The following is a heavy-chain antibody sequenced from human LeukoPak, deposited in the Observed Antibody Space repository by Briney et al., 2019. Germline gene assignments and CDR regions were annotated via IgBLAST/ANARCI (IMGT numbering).Heavy chain of an antibody. CDR1: GGSISSSSYY. V-gene: IGHV4-39*07. Sequence: SETLSLTCTVSGGSISSSSYYWGWIRQPPGKGLEWIGSIYYSGSTYYNPSLKSRVTISVDTSKNQFSLKLSSVTAADTAVYYCARGTFGTMIVADIWGQGTMVTVSS. CDR2: IYYSGST. CDR3: ARGTFGTMIVADI. J-gene: IGHJ3*02. D-gene: IGHD3-22*01.